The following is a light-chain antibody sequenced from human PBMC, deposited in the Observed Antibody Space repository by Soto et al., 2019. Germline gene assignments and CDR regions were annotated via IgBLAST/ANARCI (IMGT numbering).Light chain of an antibody. CDR2: DIT. V-gene: IGLV2-11*01. Sequence: QSALTQPRSVSGSPGQSLTISCTGASSDVGSYNYVSWYQQYPGKAPKLMIYDITKRPSGVPDRFSGSKSGNTASLSISGLQAADEADYYCCSYAGNNILVFGGGTKLTVL. CDR1: SSDVGSYNY. CDR3: CSYAGNNILV. J-gene: IGLJ2*01.